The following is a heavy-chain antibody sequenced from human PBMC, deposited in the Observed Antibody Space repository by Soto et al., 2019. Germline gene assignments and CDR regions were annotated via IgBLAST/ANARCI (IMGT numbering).Heavy chain of an antibody. J-gene: IGHJ4*02. CDR1: GYTFTTYY. Sequence: QVQLVQSGAEVKKPGASVKVSCKASGYTFTTYYMHWVRQAPGQGLEWMGIINPSGGSTSYAQKSRXRXXLAWETATSTAYPALSSLRSEDTAVYYCARGIAVAGAIFDYWGQGHRVSVSS. CDR2: INPSGGST. D-gene: IGHD6-19*01. CDR3: ARGIAVAGAIFDY. V-gene: IGHV1-46*03.